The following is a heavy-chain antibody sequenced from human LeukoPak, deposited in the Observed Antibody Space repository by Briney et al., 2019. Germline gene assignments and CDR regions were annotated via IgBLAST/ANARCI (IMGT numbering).Heavy chain of an antibody. J-gene: IGHJ4*02. CDR1: GGSFSGYY. Sequence: ETLSLTCAVYGGSFSGYYWSWIRQPPGKGLEWIGEINHSGSTNYNPSLKSRVTISVDTSKNQFSLKLSSVTAADTAVYYCARGVAVAGSSLDYWGQGTLVTVSS. CDR2: INHSGST. V-gene: IGHV4-34*01. D-gene: IGHD6-19*01. CDR3: ARGVAVAGSSLDY.